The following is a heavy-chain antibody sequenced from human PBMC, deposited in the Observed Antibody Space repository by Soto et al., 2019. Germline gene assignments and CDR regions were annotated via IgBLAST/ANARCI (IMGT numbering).Heavy chain of an antibody. Sequence: ETLSLTCTVSGGSISSSSYYWGWIRQPPGKGLEWIGSIYYSGSTYYNPSLKSRVTISVDTSKNQFSLKLSSVTAADTAVYYCARRYYGSGSYRYYYYGMDVWGQGTTVTVSS. CDR2: IYYSGST. D-gene: IGHD3-10*01. J-gene: IGHJ6*02. CDR3: ARRYYGSGSYRYYYYGMDV. V-gene: IGHV4-39*01. CDR1: GGSISSSSYY.